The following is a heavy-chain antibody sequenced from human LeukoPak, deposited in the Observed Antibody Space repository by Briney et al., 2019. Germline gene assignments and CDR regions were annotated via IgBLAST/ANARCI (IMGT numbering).Heavy chain of an antibody. CDR3: ARGDSSGYYYVDY. CDR2: ISDSSTYI. D-gene: IGHD3-22*01. CDR1: GFTFSSYE. J-gene: IGHJ4*02. Sequence: GGSLRLSCAASGFTFSSYEMNWVRQAPGKGLEWVSSISDSSTYIYYADSVRGRFTISRDSAKNSLYLQMNSLRAEDTAVYYCARGDSSGYYYVDYWGQGTLVTVSS. V-gene: IGHV3-21*01.